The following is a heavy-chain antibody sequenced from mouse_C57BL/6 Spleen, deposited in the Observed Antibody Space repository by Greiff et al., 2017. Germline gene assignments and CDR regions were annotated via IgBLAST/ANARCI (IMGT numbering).Heavy chain of an antibody. CDR3: ARWTSGWYFDV. CDR2: IDPSDSET. J-gene: IGHJ1*03. Sequence: VQLQQPGAELVRPGSSVKLSCKASGYTFTSYWMHWVKQRPIQGLEWIGNIDPSDSETHYNQKFKDKATLTVDKSSSTAYMQLSSLTSEDSAVYYCARWTSGWYFDVWGTGTTVTVSS. D-gene: IGHD3-1*01. CDR1: GYTFTSYW. V-gene: IGHV1-52*01.